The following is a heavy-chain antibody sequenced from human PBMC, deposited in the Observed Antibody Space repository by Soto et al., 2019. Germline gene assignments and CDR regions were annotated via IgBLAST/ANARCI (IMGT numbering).Heavy chain of an antibody. D-gene: IGHD6-6*01. CDR2: IYYSGST. Sequence: SETLSLTCTVSGGSISSSSYYWGWIRQPPGKGLEWIGSIYYSGSTYYNPSLKSRVTISVDTSKNQFSLKLSSVTAADTAVYYCASIAARLAYWGQGTLVTVSS. CDR3: ASIAARLAY. CDR1: GGSISSSSYY. J-gene: IGHJ4*02. V-gene: IGHV4-39*01.